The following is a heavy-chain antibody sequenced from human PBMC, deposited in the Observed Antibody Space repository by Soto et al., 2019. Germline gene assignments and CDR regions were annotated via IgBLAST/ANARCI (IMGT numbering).Heavy chain of an antibody. CDR1: GYTFTSYD. V-gene: IGHV1-8*01. D-gene: IGHD3-10*01. CDR2: MNPNSGNT. J-gene: IGHJ6*02. Sequence: ASVKVSCKASGYTFTSYDINWVRQATGQGLEWMGWMNPNSGNTGYAQKFQGRVTMTRNTSISTAYMELSSLRSEDTAVYYCGRGIGLWLHYYYYGMDVWGQGTTVT. CDR3: GRGIGLWLHYYYYGMDV.